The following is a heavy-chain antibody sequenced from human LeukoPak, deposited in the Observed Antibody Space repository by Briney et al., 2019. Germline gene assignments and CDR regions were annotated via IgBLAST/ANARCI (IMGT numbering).Heavy chain of an antibody. CDR2: ISGSGGST. CDR3: ATYSSSSYFYYYYYMDV. D-gene: IGHD6-6*01. CDR1: DFSFITYA. J-gene: IGHJ6*03. V-gene: IGHV3-23*01. Sequence: PGGSLRLSCAASDFSFITYAMSWVRQAPGKGLEWVSAISGSGGSTYYADSVKGRFTISRDNSKNTLYLQMNSLRAEDTAVYYCATYSSSSYFYYYYYMDVWGKGTTVTVSS.